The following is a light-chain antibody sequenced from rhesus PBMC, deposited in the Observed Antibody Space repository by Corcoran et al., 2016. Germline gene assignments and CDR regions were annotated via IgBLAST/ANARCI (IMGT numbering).Light chain of an antibody. Sequence: DIQMTQSPSSLSAYVGDRVTITCRASQGISTYLNWYQQKPGKAPKRLIYAASSLESGVPSRFRGSGSGTDFTLTISSLQPEDFATDYCLQYNSNPWTFGQGTKVEIK. CDR1: QGISTY. CDR2: AAS. J-gene: IGKJ1*01. V-gene: IGKV1-43*01. CDR3: LQYNSNPWT.